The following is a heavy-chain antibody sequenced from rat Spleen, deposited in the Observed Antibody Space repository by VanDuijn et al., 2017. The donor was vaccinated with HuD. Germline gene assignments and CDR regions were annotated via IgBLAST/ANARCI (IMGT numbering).Heavy chain of an antibody. CDR1: GFSLTSYN. D-gene: IGHD1-6*01. V-gene: IGHV2-30*01. CDR3: TRDRLYDGLAD. J-gene: IGHJ2*01. CDR2: IWTGGST. Sequence: QVQLKESGPDLVQPSQTLSLTCTVSGFSLTSYNVHWVRQPTGKGLEWMGVIWTGGSTDYNSALKSRLSISRDTSKSQVFLKMNSLQTDDTGTYYCTRDRLYDGLADWGQGVMVTVSS.